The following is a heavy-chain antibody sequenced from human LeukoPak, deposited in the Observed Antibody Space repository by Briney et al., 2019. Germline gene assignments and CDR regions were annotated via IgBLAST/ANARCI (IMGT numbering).Heavy chain of an antibody. Sequence: PSETLSLTCTVSGGSISSSSYYWGWIRQPPGKGLEWIGSIYYSGSTYYNPSLKSRVTISVDTSKNQFSLKLSSVTAADTAVYYCASPLYCSSTSCSPNFDYWGQGTLVTVSS. CDR2: IYYSGST. D-gene: IGHD2-2*01. J-gene: IGHJ4*02. CDR3: ASPLYCSSTSCSPNFDY. CDR1: GGSISSSSYY. V-gene: IGHV4-39*01.